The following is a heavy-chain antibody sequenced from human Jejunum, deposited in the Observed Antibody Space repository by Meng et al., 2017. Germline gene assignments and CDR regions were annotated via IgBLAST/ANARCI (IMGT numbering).Heavy chain of an antibody. CDR2: IFYSGTT. J-gene: IGHJ5*02. V-gene: IGHV4-39*07. CDR3: ARDTAGFGP. Sequence: QLQLTEAGPGLVKPSEALPLTWAVSGGSISTVGYSWGWIRQSPGKGLEWIGSIFYSGTTYYNPSLKSRVTISIDTSKNQFSLKMNSVTAADTAVYYCARDTAGFGPWGQGTLVTASS. D-gene: IGHD6-13*01. CDR1: GGSISTVGYS.